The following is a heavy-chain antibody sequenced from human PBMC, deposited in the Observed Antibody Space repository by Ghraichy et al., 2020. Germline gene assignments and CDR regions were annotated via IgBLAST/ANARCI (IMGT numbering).Heavy chain of an antibody. CDR1: GFTFSSYS. CDR2: ISSSSSYI. J-gene: IGHJ6*02. D-gene: IGHD3-10*01. CDR3: AREFEYYYGMEV. V-gene: IGHV3-21*01. Sequence: GGSLRLSCAASGFTFSSYSMNWVRQAPGKGLEWVSSISSSSSYIYYADSVKGRFTISRDNAKNSLYLQMNSLRAEDTAVYYCAREFEYYYGMEVWGQGTTVTGSS.